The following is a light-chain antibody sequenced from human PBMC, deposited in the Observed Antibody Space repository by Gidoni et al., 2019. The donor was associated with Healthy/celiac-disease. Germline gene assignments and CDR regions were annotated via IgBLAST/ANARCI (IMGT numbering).Light chain of an antibody. V-gene: IGLV3-1*01. CDR1: KLGDKY. Sequence: SYELTQPPSGYVSPGQTASITCSGDKLGDKYACWYKQKPGQSPVLDIYQDSKRPSGIPERFSGSNSGNTATLTISGTQAMDEADYYCQAWDSSTVVFGGGTKLTVL. CDR2: QDS. J-gene: IGLJ2*01. CDR3: QAWDSSTVV.